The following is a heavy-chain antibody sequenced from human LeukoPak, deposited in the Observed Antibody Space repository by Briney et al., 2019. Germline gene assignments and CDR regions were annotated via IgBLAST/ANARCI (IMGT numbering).Heavy chain of an antibody. V-gene: IGHV3-48*04. CDR2: IRSSSRTI. CDR3: ARGSIVGANYYYYYMDV. CDR1: GFTFSSYS. D-gene: IGHD1-26*01. Sequence: GGSLRLSCAASGFTFSSYSMNWVRQAPGKGLEWVSYIRSSSRTIYYADSVKGRFTISRDNTKNSLYLQMNSLRAEDTALYYCARGSIVGANYYYYYMDVWGKGTTVTVSS. J-gene: IGHJ6*03.